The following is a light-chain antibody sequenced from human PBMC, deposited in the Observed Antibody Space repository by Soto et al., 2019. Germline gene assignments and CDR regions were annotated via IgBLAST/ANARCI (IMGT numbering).Light chain of an antibody. J-gene: IGKJ5*01. V-gene: IGKV3-15*01. CDR2: GAS. CDR1: QYISNN. Sequence: EIAMTQSPATLSVSLGERATLSCRASQYISNNLAWYRQRPGQAPSLLIYGASTRATGVPARFSGSGSGTDFLLSISGLQSEDSAVYYCQQYNHWSSITFGQGTRLEIK. CDR3: QQYNHWSSIT.